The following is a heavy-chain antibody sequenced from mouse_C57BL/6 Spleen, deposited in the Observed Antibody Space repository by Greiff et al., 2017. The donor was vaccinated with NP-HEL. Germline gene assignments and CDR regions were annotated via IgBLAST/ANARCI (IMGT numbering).Heavy chain of an antibody. CDR2: ISSGGSYT. CDR3: ARRGYDVYYYAMDY. D-gene: IGHD2-2*01. Sequence: DVKLVESGGDLVKPGGSLKLSCAASGFTFSSYGMSWVRQTPDKRLEWVATISSGGSYTYYPDSVKGRFTISRDNAKNTLYLQMSSLKSEDTAMYYCARRGYDVYYYAMDYWGQGTSVTVSS. J-gene: IGHJ4*01. CDR1: GFTFSSYG. V-gene: IGHV5-6*02.